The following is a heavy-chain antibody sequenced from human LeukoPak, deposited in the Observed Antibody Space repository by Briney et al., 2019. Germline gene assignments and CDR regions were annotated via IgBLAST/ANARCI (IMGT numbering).Heavy chain of an antibody. D-gene: IGHD3-10*01. CDR3: ALDYSGSGSYYSDY. CDR1: GITVSSNF. Sequence: PGGSLRLSCAASGITVSSNFMNWVRQTPGKGLQCVSVLYTDYSAYYADSVKGRFIISRDNSKNKVYLQMDSLRVEDTAVYYCALDYSGSGSYYSDYWGQGTLVTVSS. J-gene: IGHJ4*02. CDR2: LYTDYSA. V-gene: IGHV3-66*01.